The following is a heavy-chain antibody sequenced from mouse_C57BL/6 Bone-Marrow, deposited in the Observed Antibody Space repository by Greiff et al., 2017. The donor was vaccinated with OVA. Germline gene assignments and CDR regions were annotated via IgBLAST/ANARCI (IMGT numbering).Heavy chain of an antibody. CDR3: ASGFYAMDY. V-gene: IGHV2-6*01. Sequence: VQLQQSGPGLVAPSQSLSITCTVSGFSLTSYGVDWVRQSPGKGLEWLGVIWGVGSTNYNSALKSRLSISKDNSKSQVFLKMNSLQTDDTAMYYCASGFYAMDYWGQGTSVTVSS. CDR2: IWGVGST. CDR1: GFSLTSYG. J-gene: IGHJ4*01.